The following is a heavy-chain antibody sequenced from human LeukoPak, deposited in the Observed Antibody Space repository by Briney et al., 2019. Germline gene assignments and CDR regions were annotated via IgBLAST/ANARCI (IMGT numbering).Heavy chain of an antibody. J-gene: IGHJ5*02. CDR3: ARALGSYSGYDYYWFDP. V-gene: IGHV4-34*01. Sequence: PSETLSLTCAVYGGSFSGYFWSWIRQPPGKGLEWIGGINHSGSTNYKPSLKSRVTISADTSKSQFSPKLSSVTAADTAVYYCARALGSYSGYDYYWFDPWGQGTLVTVSS. D-gene: IGHD5-12*01. CDR1: GGSFSGYF. CDR2: INHSGST.